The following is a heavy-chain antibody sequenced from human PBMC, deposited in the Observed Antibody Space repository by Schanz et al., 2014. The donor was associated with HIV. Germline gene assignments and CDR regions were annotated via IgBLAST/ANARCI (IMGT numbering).Heavy chain of an antibody. J-gene: IGHJ5*02. CDR2: MWYDESHK. V-gene: IGHV3-33*08. D-gene: IGHD6-25*01. Sequence: QVQLVESGGGVVQPGRSLRLSCAASGFTFSRDSMNWVRQAPGKGLECVAAMWYDESHKGYADSVKGRFTISRDNSKNMLYLQMNSLRVEDTAVYYCVRSARWGSAPNPWWFDPWGQGTLVTVSS. CDR3: VRSARWGSAPNPWWFDP. CDR1: GFTFSRDS.